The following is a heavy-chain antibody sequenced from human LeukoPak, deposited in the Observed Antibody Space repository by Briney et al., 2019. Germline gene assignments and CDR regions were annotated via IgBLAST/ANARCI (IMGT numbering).Heavy chain of an antibody. J-gene: IGHJ5*02. V-gene: IGHV1-46*01. CDR3: ARGLPDTQQKYRNWFDP. CDR2: INPSGGST. D-gene: IGHD3-16*02. Sequence: ASVKVSCKASGYTFTSYYMHWVRQAPGQGLEWMGIINPSGGSTSYAQKFQGRVTMTRDMSTSTVYMELSSLRSEDTAVYYCARGLPDTQQKYRNWFDPWGQGTLVTVSS. CDR1: GYTFTSYY.